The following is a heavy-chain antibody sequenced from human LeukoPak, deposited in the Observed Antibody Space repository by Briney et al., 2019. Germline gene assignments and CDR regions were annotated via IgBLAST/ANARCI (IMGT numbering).Heavy chain of an antibody. V-gene: IGHV4-34*01. Sequence: SETLSLTCAVYGGSFTDYHWSWVRQPPGKRLEWIGQISHIGTTKYNPSLNSRVTMSVDTPKKQFSPKLPSVTAADTAIYYCARGVPGFWGQGTLVTVSS. D-gene: IGHD3-10*02. J-gene: IGHJ4*02. CDR3: ARGVPGF. CDR1: GGSFTDYH. CDR2: ISHIGTT.